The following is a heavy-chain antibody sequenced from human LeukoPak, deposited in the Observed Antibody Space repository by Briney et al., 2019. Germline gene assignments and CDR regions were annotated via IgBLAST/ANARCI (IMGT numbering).Heavy chain of an antibody. CDR1: GFTFSSYG. CDR3: ARQYYGSGILDY. Sequence: GGSLRLSCAASGFTFSSYGMHWVRQAPGKGLEWVAVIWYDGSNKYYADSVKGRFTISRDNSKNTLYLRMNSLRAEDTAVYYCARQYYGSGILDYWGQGTLVTVSS. CDR2: IWYDGSNK. J-gene: IGHJ4*02. V-gene: IGHV3-33*01. D-gene: IGHD3-10*01.